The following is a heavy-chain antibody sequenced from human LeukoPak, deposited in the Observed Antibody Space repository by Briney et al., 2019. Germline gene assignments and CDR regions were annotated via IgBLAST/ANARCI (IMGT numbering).Heavy chain of an antibody. CDR2: IYTSGST. Sequence: PSETLSLTCTVSGGSISSGSYYWSWIRQPAGKGLEWIGRIYTSGSTNYNPSLKSRVTISVDTSKNQFSLKLSSVTAADTAVYYCARRYSSGWYFRGPRYYYYMDVWGKGTTVTVSS. D-gene: IGHD6-19*01. CDR3: ARRYSSGWYFRGPRYYYYMDV. CDR1: GGSISSGSYY. V-gene: IGHV4-61*02. J-gene: IGHJ6*03.